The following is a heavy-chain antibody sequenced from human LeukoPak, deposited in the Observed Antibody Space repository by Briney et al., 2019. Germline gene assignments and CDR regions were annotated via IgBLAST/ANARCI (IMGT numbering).Heavy chain of an antibody. CDR3: AKDGAVAGSY. D-gene: IGHD6-19*01. CDR1: GCTFSSYA. CDR2: ISGSGGST. J-gene: IGHJ4*02. Sequence: GGSLRLSCAASGCTFSSYAMSWVRQARGKGVEGVSAISGSGGSTYYADSVKGRFTISRDNSNNTLYLQMNSLRAEDTAVYYCAKDGAVAGSYWGQGTLVTVSS. V-gene: IGHV3-23*01.